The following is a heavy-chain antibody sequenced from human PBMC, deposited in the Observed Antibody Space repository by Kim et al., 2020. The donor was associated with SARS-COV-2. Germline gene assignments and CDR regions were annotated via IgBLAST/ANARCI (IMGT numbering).Heavy chain of an antibody. J-gene: IGHJ4*02. CDR3: ARRQFTSGWYYFDY. D-gene: IGHD6-19*01. Sequence: ADAVKGRFTTSRDNAKNTLYLQMNSLRAEDTAVYYCARRQFTSGWYYFDYWGQGTLVTISS. V-gene: IGHV3-74*01.